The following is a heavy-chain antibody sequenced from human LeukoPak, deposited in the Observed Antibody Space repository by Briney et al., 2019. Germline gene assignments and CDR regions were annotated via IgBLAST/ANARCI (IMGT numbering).Heavy chain of an antibody. CDR2: ISTSGGST. CDR3: AKRERVGTTIGH. Sequence: GGSLRLSCAASGFTFGSFAMSWVRQAPGKGLEWVSAISTSGGSTYYADSVKGRFTISRDNSKNTLYLQMNSLRAEDTAVYYCAKRERVGTTIGHWGQGTLVTVSS. J-gene: IGHJ4*02. V-gene: IGHV3-23*01. CDR1: GFTFGSFA. D-gene: IGHD1-26*01.